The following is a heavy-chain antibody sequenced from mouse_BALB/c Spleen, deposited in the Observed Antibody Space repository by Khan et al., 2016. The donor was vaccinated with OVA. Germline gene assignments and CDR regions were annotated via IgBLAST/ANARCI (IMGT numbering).Heavy chain of an antibody. CDR3: TKDLPYYAMDY. V-gene: IGHV2-6-5*01. Sequence: QVRLQQSGPGLVAPSQSLSITCTVSGFSLTDYAVSWIRQPPGKGLEWLGVIWGGGSKYYNSALKSRLSISKDNSKSQVFLKMNSLQTDDTAMYYCTKDLPYYAMDYWGQGTSVTVSS. J-gene: IGHJ4*01. CDR1: GFSLTDYA. CDR2: IWGGGSK.